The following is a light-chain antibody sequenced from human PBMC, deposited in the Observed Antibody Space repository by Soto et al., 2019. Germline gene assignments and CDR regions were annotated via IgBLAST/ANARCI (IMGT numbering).Light chain of an antibody. CDR1: SSNIGAGYD. CDR3: QSYDSGLSGTV. Sequence: QSVLTQPPAVSGAPGQRVSISCTGSSSNIGAGYDVHWYQQLPGTAPKVLIYGDSNRPSGVPDRFSGSKSGTSASLAITGLQAEDDADYYCQSYDSGLSGTVFGGGTKVTVL. J-gene: IGLJ2*01. CDR2: GDS. V-gene: IGLV1-40*01.